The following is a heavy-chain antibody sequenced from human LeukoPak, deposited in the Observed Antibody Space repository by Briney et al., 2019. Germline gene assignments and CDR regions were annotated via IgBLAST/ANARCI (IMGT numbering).Heavy chain of an antibody. CDR3: ARRYYDFWSGYSHSDAFDI. V-gene: IGHV4-59*11. CDR1: GGSISSHY. CDR2: IYYSGSI. J-gene: IGHJ3*02. Sequence: WETLCLTCTVSGGSISSHYWSWIRQPPGKGLEWVEYIYYSGSINDNTSLKSRVTICGVTSKNQFSMKMSYVNAADTAVDYCARRYYDFWSGYSHSDAFDIWGQGTMVTVSS. D-gene: IGHD3-3*01.